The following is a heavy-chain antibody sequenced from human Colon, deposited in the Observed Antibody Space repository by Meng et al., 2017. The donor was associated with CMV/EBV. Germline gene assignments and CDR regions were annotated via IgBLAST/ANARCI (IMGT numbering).Heavy chain of an antibody. Sequence: GGSLRLSCAASGFTFSNYWMHWVRRVPGKGLVWVSHINSDGSSTTYADSVKGRFTISRDNAKNSLYLQMNSLRAEDTALYYCARDGNSGYVYYFDYWGQGTLVTVSS. CDR1: GFTFSNYW. CDR2: INSDGSST. J-gene: IGHJ4*02. V-gene: IGHV3-74*03. D-gene: IGHD5-12*01. CDR3: ARDGNSGYVYYFDY.